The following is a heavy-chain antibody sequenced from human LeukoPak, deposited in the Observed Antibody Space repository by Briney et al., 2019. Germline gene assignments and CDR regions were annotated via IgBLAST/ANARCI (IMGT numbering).Heavy chain of an antibody. D-gene: IGHD6-19*01. J-gene: IGHJ4*02. V-gene: IGHV4-61*02. CDR3: ARGKYSSGPIHFDY. CDR1: GGSISSGSYY. Sequence: SETLSLTCTVSGGSISSGSYYWSWIRQPAGKGLEWIGRIYTSGSTNYNPSLKSRVTIPVDTSKNQFSLKLSSVTAADTAVYYCARGKYSSGPIHFDYWGQGTLVTVSS. CDR2: IYTSGST.